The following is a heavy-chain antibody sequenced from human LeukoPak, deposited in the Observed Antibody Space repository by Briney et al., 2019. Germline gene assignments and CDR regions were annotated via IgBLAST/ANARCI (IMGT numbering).Heavy chain of an antibody. V-gene: IGHV3-23*01. J-gene: IGHJ4*02. Sequence: GGSLRLSCAASGFTFSSYAMSWVRQAPGKGLEWVSAISGSGGSTYYADSVKGRFTISRDNSKNTLYLQMNSLRAEDTAVYYCANDRASVVTLIFDYWGQGTLVTVSS. D-gene: IGHD4-23*01. CDR2: ISGSGGST. CDR1: GFTFSSYA. CDR3: ANDRASVVTLIFDY.